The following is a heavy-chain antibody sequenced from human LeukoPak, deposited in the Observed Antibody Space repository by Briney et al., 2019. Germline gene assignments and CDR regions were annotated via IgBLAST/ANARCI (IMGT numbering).Heavy chain of an antibody. CDR3: AKDRWDYDHYYFDY. CDR1: GFTFSSYG. CDR2: IRYDGSNK. J-gene: IGHJ4*02. Sequence: GGSLRLSCAASGFTFSSYGMYWVRQAPGKGLEWVAIIRYDGSNKHYADSVRGRFTMSRDNSKNTLYLQMNSLRLEDTAVYYCAKDRWDYDHYYFDYWGQGTLVTVSS. D-gene: IGHD1-7*01. V-gene: IGHV3-30*02.